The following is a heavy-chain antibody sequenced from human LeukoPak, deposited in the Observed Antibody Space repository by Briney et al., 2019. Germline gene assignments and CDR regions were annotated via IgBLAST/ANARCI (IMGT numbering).Heavy chain of an antibody. CDR2: IKQDGSEK. CDR3: AKDLFSGSGRAGNMDV. CDR1: GFTFSTAW. V-gene: IGHV3-7*03. J-gene: IGHJ6*03. D-gene: IGHD3-10*01. Sequence: PGGSLRLSCAASGFTFSTAWMFWVRQAPGKGLEWVATIKQDGSEKHYLDSVKGRFTISRDNAENSLYLQMNSLRAEDTAVYYCAKDLFSGSGRAGNMDVWGKGTTVTVSS.